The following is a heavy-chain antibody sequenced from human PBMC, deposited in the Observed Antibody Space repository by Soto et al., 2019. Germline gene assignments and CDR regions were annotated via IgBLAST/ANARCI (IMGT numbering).Heavy chain of an antibody. D-gene: IGHD6-6*01. CDR3: ARAESSSSEAFDY. CDR1: GASISDYY. Sequence: KPSETLSLTCTVSGASISDYYWSWVRQPPGKGLEWIGHINYRRSTNYNPSLKSRVTISMDTSKNQFSLKLSSVTAADTAVYYCARAESSSSEAFDYWGRGTLVTVS. V-gene: IGHV4-59*01. J-gene: IGHJ4*02. CDR2: INYRRST.